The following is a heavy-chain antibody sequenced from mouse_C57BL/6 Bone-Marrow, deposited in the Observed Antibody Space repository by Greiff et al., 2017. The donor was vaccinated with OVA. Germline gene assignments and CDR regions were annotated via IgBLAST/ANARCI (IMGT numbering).Heavy chain of an antibody. CDR1: GFNIKDDY. J-gene: IGHJ2*01. CDR3: TRIYY. CDR2: IDPENGDT. Sequence: EVNVVESGAELVRPGASVKLSCTASGFNIKDDYMHWVKQRPEQGLEWIGWIDPENGDTEYASKFQGKATITADTSSNTAYLQLSSLTSEDTAVYYCTRIYYWGQGTTLTVSS. V-gene: IGHV14-4*01.